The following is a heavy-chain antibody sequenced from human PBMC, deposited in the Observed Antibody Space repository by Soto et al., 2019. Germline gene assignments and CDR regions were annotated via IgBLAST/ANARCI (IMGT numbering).Heavy chain of an antibody. CDR1: GGSISSGGYY. CDR3: AGSGYYEELIWFDP. Sequence: PSETLSLTCTVSGGSISSGGYYWSWIRQHPGKGLEWIGYIYYSGSTYYDPSLKSRVTISVDTSKNQFSLKLSSVTAADTAVYYCAGSGYYEELIWFDPWGQGTLVTVSS. J-gene: IGHJ5*02. D-gene: IGHD3-22*01. V-gene: IGHV4-31*03. CDR2: IYYSGST.